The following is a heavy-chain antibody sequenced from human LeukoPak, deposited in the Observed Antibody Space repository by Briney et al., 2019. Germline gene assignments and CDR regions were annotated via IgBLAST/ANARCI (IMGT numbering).Heavy chain of an antibody. J-gene: IGHJ2*01. Sequence: VRSLSLSCAASGFTFDTFGMIWVPRAPGPGREGGAVIWYDGSNKFYGDAVKGRFTISRDNSKNTLYLQMNSLSAEDTAVYYCARVPPRREYFDLWGRGTLVTVSS. CDR1: GFTFDTFG. CDR2: IWYDGSNK. CDR3: ARVPPRREYFDL. V-gene: IGHV3-33*08.